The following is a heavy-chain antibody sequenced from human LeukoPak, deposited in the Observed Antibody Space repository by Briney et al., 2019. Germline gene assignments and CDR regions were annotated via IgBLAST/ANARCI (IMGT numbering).Heavy chain of an antibody. J-gene: IGHJ3*02. Sequence: GGSLRLSCAASGFTLSSYSMNWVRQAPGKGLEWVSYISSSSSTIYYADSVKGRFTISRDNAKNSLYLQMNSLRAEDTAVYYCARDQGELRFLEWLADAFDIWGQGTMVTVSS. CDR1: GFTLSSYS. V-gene: IGHV3-48*01. CDR2: ISSSSSTI. CDR3: ARDQGELRFLEWLADAFDI. D-gene: IGHD3-3*01.